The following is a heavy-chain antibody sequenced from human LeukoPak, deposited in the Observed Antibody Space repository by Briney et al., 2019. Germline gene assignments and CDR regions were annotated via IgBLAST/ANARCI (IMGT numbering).Heavy chain of an antibody. Sequence: GGSLRLSCAASGFTVSSNYMSWVRQAPGKGLEWVSVIYSGGSTYYADSVKGRFTISRDNSKNTLYLQMNSLRAEDTAVYYCASEMATIRYFDYWGQGTLVTVSS. CDR1: GFTVSSNY. D-gene: IGHD5-24*01. CDR3: ASEMATIRYFDY. V-gene: IGHV3-53*01. J-gene: IGHJ4*02. CDR2: IYSGGST.